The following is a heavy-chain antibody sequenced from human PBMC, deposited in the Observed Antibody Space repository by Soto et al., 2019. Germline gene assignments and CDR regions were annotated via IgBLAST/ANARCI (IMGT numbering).Heavy chain of an antibody. V-gene: IGHV1-69*13. CDR1: GGTFSSYA. D-gene: IGHD3-10*01. CDR3: ARGRPLLRTYNRFDP. Sequence: SVKVSCKAPGGTFSSYAISWVRQAPGQGLEWMGGIIPIFGTANYAQKFQGRVTITADESTSTAYMELSSLRSEDTAVYYCARGRPLLRTYNRFDPWGQGTLVTVSS. CDR2: IIPIFGTA. J-gene: IGHJ5*02.